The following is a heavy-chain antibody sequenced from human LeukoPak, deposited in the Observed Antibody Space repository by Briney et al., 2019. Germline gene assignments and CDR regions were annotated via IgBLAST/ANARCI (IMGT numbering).Heavy chain of an antibody. D-gene: IGHD1-26*01. V-gene: IGHV3-73*01. CDR2: IRTEANSFAT. Sequence: PGGSLRLSCAASGFTLSGSAMHWVRQASGKGLEWVGRIRTEANSFATAYAVSVEGRFTISRDDSQNTAYLQMNSLKTEDTAVYYCTRHGRGSLNVFDAWGQGTMVTVSS. J-gene: IGHJ3*01. CDR1: GFTLSGSA. CDR3: TRHGRGSLNVFDA.